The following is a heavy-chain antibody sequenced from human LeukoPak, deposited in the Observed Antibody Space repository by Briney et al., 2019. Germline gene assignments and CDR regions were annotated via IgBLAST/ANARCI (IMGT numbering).Heavy chain of an antibody. Sequence: GGSLTLSCLGSGFTSKALARTWASQAQGQGLEWVSGTSGGGVPTIYTVTVKGRCTISRDNSKTTLYPQMNSLRADDTAIYYCARNQQLGGHSYYYYGMDVWGQGTTVTVSS. CDR2: TSGGGVPT. V-gene: IGHV3-23*01. D-gene: IGHD3-16*01. CDR3: ARNQQLGGHSYYYYGMDV. J-gene: IGHJ6*02. CDR1: GFTSKALA.